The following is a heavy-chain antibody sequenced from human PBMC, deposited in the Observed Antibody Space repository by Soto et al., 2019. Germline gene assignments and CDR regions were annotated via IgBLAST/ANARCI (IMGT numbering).Heavy chain of an antibody. CDR3: AADYASGSWRSDY. D-gene: IGHD3-10*01. J-gene: IGHJ4*02. V-gene: IGHV4-30-2*02. Sequence: PSETLSLTCAVSGGSISSGGYSWSWIRQPPGKGLEWIGYIYHSGSTYYNPSLKSRVTISLDTSKNQFSLRLASVTAADTAVYYCAADYASGSWRSDYWGQGALVTVSS. CDR2: IYHSGST. CDR1: GGSISSGGYS.